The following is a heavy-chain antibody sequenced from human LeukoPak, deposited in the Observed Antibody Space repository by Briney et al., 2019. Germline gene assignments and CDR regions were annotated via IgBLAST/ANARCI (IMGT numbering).Heavy chain of an antibody. Sequence: ASVKVSCKASGYTFTSNGISWVRQAPGQGLEWMGWINTNTGNPTYAQGFTGRFVFSLDTSVSTAYLQISSLKAEDTAVYYCARGPRVNYYYMDVWGKGTTVTVSS. CDR2: INTNTGNP. CDR1: GYTFTSNG. D-gene: IGHD4-23*01. J-gene: IGHJ6*03. CDR3: ARGPRVNYYYMDV. V-gene: IGHV7-4-1*02.